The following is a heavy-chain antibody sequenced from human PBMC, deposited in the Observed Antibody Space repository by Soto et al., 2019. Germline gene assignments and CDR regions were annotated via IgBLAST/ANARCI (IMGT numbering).Heavy chain of an antibody. CDR2: IYYSGGT. Sequence: QVQLQESGPGLVRPSQTLSLSCTVSGGSISNSANHWSWIRQHPGEGLEWIGYIYYSGGTYYSPSLKGRVTMLIDASKNQFSLKLSSVTAADTAVYYDAKGVRGVPNWFDRWGQGTLVTVSS. V-gene: IGHV4-31*03. CDR1: GGSISNSANH. CDR3: AKGVRGVPNWFDR. J-gene: IGHJ5*02. D-gene: IGHD3-10*01.